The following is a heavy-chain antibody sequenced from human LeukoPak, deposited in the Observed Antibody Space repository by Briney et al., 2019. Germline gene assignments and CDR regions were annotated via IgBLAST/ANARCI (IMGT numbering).Heavy chain of an antibody. CDR1: GGSISSSSYY. CDR2: IYYSGST. CDR3: AGGSGYINYFDY. D-gene: IGHD3-3*01. J-gene: IGHJ4*02. V-gene: IGHV4-39*07. Sequence: SETLSLTCTVSGGSISSSSYYWGWIRQPPGKGLEWIGSIYYSGSTYYNPSLKSRVTISVDTSKNQFSLKLSSVTAADTAVYYCAGGSGYINYFDYWGQGTLVTVSS.